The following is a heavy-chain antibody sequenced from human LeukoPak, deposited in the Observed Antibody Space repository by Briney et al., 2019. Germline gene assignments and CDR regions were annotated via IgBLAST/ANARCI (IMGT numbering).Heavy chain of an antibody. CDR1: GXXFSSYS. J-gene: IGHJ4*02. CDR2: ISSSSSYI. CDR3: ARGYSSSCVDY. D-gene: IGHD6-13*01. Sequence: GGSLRLSCAXSGXXFSSYSMNWVRQAPGKGLEWVSSISSSSSYIYYADSVKGRFTISRDNAKNSLYLQMNSLRAEDTAVYYCARGYSSSCVDYWGQGTLVTVSS. V-gene: IGHV3-21*01.